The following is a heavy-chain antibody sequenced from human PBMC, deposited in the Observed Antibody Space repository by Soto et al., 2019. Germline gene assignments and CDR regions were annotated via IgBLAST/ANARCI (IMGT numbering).Heavy chain of an antibody. J-gene: IGHJ6*02. CDR3: AKASRGYYYYYGMDV. D-gene: IGHD2-2*01. CDR1: GFALSDYF. V-gene: IGHV3-72*01. Sequence: PGGSLRLSCVASGFALSDYFMDWFRQAPGKGLEWVGRVRRRANNYSPGYAASVKGRVTISRDDSKNSLYLEINSLQTEDTAVYYCAKASRGYYYYYGMDVWGQGTTVTVSS. CDR2: VRRRANNYSP.